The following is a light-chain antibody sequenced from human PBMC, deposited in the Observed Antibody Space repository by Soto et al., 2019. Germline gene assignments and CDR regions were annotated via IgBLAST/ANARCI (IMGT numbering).Light chain of an antibody. Sequence: QSALTQPPSASGSPGQSVTISCTGTSSDVGAYKYVSWYQQYPGKAPKLMIYEVTKRPSGVPDRFSGSKSGNTASLTVSGLQAEDEADYYCTTHVGNDIWVFGGGTKVTFL. CDR1: SSDVGAYKY. CDR3: TTHVGNDIWV. V-gene: IGLV2-8*01. CDR2: EVT. J-gene: IGLJ3*02.